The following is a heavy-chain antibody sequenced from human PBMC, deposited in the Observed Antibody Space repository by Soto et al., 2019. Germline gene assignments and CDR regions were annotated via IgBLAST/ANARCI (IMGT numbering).Heavy chain of an antibody. Sequence: SETLSLTCTVSGGSISSSSYYWGWIRQPPGKGLEWIGRIYYSGSTYYNPSLKSRVTISVDTSKHQFSLKLSSVTAADTAVYYCARRGYNYDYWGQGTLVTVSS. J-gene: IGHJ4*02. V-gene: IGHV4-39*01. D-gene: IGHD5-12*01. CDR2: IYYSGST. CDR3: ARRGYNYDY. CDR1: GGSISSSSYY.